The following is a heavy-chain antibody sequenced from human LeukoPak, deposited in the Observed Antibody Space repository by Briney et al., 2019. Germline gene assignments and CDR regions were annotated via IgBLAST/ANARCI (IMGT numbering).Heavy chain of an antibody. CDR1: GGTFTSYA. Sequence: SVKVSCKAPGGTFTSYAISWVRQAPGQGLEWMGGIIPIFGTANYAQKFQGRVTITADESTSTAYMELSSLRSEDTAVYYCARGPIPDITGTNYWGQGTLVTVSS. CDR2: IIPIFGTA. V-gene: IGHV1-69*13. D-gene: IGHD1-7*01. J-gene: IGHJ4*02. CDR3: ARGPIPDITGTNY.